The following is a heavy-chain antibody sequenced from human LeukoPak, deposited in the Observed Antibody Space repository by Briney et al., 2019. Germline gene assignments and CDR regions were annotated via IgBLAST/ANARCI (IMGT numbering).Heavy chain of an antibody. CDR1: GFTFSSYA. Sequence: PGRSLRLSCAASGFTFSSYAMHWVRQAPGKGLEWVAVISYDGSNKYYADSVKGRFTISRDNSKNTLYLQMNSLKTEDTAVYYCTTDQPITMVEVGDVFDIWGQGTMVTVSS. J-gene: IGHJ3*02. V-gene: IGHV3-30-3*01. CDR3: TTDQPITMVEVGDVFDI. D-gene: IGHD3-10*01. CDR2: ISYDGSNK.